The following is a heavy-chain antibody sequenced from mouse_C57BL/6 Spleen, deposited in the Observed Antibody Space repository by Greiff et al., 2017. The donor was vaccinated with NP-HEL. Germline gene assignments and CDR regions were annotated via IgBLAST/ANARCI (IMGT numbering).Heavy chain of an antibody. Sequence: EVKLMESGGGLVKPGGSLKLSCAASGFTFSDYGMHWVRQAPEKGLEWVAYISSGSSTIYYADTVKGRFTISRDNAKNTLFLQMTSLRSEDTAMYYCARGIYYGNWGYFDVWGTGTTVTVSS. CDR3: ARGIYYGNWGYFDV. V-gene: IGHV5-17*01. CDR2: ISSGSSTI. J-gene: IGHJ1*03. CDR1: GFTFSDYG. D-gene: IGHD2-1*01.